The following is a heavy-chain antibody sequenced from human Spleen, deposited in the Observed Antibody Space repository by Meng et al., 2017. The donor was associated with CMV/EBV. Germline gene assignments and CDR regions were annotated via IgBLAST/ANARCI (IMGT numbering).Heavy chain of an antibody. Sequence: SETLSLTCSVSGGSIGSNKYYWGWIRQPPGKGLEWIGSIFYSGSTYNNPSVRSRVTMSVDTSRNQFPLRLNSVTATDTAVYYCVRHVVGDIYGYGIHFDFWGQGALVTVSS. CDR3: VRHVVGDIYGYGIHFDF. V-gene: IGHV4-39*01. D-gene: IGHD5-18*01. CDR2: IFYSGST. J-gene: IGHJ4*02. CDR1: GGSIGSNKYY.